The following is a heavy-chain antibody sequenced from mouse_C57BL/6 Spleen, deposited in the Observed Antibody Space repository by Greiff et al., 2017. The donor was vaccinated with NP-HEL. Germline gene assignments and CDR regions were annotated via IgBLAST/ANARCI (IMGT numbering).Heavy chain of an antibody. CDR1: GYTFTSYG. CDR2: IYPRSGNT. V-gene: IGHV1-81*01. Sequence: QVQLQQSGAELVRPGASVKLSCKASGYTFTSYGIHWVKQRTGQGLEWIGEIYPRSGNTYYNEKFKGKATLTADKSSSTVYMELRSLTSEDSAVYFCANQYDYDGNYAMDYWGQGTSVTVSA. CDR3: ANQYDYDGNYAMDY. D-gene: IGHD2-4*01. J-gene: IGHJ4*01.